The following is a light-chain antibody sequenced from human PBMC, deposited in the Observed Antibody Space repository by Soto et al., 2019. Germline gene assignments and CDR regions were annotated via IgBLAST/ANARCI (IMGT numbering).Light chain of an antibody. CDR2: DTR. J-gene: IGLJ2*01. Sequence: QSVLTQPPSVSAAPGQKVSISCSGSHSNIGNNYVSWYQQFPGVAPKLLIYDTRKRPSWIPDRFSASKSGTSATLVITGLQSGDEAYYYCGTWDSSLSAGRFGGGTKLTVL. CDR1: HSNIGNNY. CDR3: GTWDSSLSAGR. V-gene: IGLV1-51*01.